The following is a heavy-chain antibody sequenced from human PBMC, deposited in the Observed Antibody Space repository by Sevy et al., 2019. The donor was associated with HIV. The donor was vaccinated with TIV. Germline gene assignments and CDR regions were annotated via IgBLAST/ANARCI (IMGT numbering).Heavy chain of an antibody. V-gene: IGHV3-74*01. Sequence: GGSLRLSCAASGFTLRSYWMHWVRQAPGKGLVWVSRINGDGSGTSYANSVKGRFTISRDNAESTVYLQMNSLRAEYTAVYYWAGGPSLTTAGQFDYWDQGTLVTVSS. J-gene: IGHJ4*02. CDR3: AGGPSLTTAGQFDY. CDR2: INGDGSGT. D-gene: IGHD2-8*02. CDR1: GFTLRSYW.